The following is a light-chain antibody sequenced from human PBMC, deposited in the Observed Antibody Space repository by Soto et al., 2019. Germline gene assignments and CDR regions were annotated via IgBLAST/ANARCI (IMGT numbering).Light chain of an antibody. J-gene: IGKJ1*01. CDR1: QRVSSN. CDR3: QQYNNWPPWT. CDR2: GAS. Sequence: EIVMPPSPATLSVSPGERATLSCRASQRVSSNFAWYQQKPGQAPRLLIYGASTRATGIPARFSGSGSGTEFTLTISSLQSEDFAVYYCQQYNNWPPWTFGQGTKVEIK. V-gene: IGKV3-15*01.